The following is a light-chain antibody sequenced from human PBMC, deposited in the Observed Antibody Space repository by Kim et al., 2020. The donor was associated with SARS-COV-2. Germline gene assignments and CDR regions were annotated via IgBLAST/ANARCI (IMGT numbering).Light chain of an antibody. CDR2: RDV. CDR3: QSYDTRVSGSV. CDR1: SSNIGAGYD. Sequence: QKGSIFCTGSSSNIGAGYDVHWYKQLPGTAPKVFIYRDVKRPSGVPDRFSGSRSGPSASLVISGLQVDDEGDYYCQSYDTRVSGSVFGGGTQLTVL. V-gene: IGLV1-40*01. J-gene: IGLJ3*02.